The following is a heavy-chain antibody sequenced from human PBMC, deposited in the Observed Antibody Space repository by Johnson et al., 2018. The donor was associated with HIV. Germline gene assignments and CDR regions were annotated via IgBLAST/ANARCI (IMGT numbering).Heavy chain of an antibody. CDR1: GFTFSSYW. V-gene: IGHV3-74*02. Sequence: VQLVESGGGLVQPGGSLRLSCAASGFTFSSYWMHWVRQAPGKGLVWVSRINSDGSSTRYADSVKGRFTISSDNAKNTLYLQMNSLRAEDTAVYYCARVGSSWGRDAFDIWGQGTMVTVSS. D-gene: IGHD6-13*01. CDR3: ARVGSSWGRDAFDI. CDR2: INSDGSST. J-gene: IGHJ3*02.